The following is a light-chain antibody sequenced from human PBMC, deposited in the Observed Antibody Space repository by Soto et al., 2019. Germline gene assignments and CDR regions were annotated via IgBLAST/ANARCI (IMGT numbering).Light chain of an antibody. V-gene: IGKV3-11*01. Sequence: EIVLTQYPATLSLSPGERVTLSCRASQSVRNYLAWYQQKPGQAPRLLIYDASNRATGIPARFSGSGSGTDFTLTISSLEPEDCAVYFCHPLINWPPITFGQGTRLE. CDR3: HPLINWPPIT. CDR2: DAS. J-gene: IGKJ5*01. CDR1: QSVRNY.